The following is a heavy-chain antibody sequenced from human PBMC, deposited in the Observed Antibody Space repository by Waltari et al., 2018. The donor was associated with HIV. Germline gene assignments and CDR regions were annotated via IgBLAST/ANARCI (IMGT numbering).Heavy chain of an antibody. Sequence: VQLLESGGGLVQPGGSLRLSCAASGFSFSDYALGGVRQAPGKVLQCVSTSSCRGQTTDYETAVEGRFTISRYDSQNTLDLQMHSVRGEDTAVYFCAKGVSVATRTGFDSWGQGTLVTVSS. J-gene: IGHJ4*02. CDR3: AKGVSVATRTGFDS. D-gene: IGHD2-15*01. CDR2: SSCRGQTT. CDR1: GFSFSDYA. V-gene: IGHV3-23*01.